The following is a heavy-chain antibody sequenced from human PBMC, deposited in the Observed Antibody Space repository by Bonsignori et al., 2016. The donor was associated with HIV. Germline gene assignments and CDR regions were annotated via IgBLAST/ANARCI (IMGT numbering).Heavy chain of an antibody. CDR3: ARGDDYGGLDAFDI. Sequence: WIRQPPGKGLECIGYIYSSGSAFLNPSLKSRLNMSIDTSKNQFSLNLRSVTAADTAVYYCARGDDYGGLDAFDIWGQGTMVTVSS. D-gene: IGHD4-23*01. CDR2: IYSSGSA. V-gene: IGHV4-30-4*01. J-gene: IGHJ3*02.